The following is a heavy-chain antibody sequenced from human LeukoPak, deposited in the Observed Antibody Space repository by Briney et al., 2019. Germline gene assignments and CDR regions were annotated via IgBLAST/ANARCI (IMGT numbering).Heavy chain of an antibody. Sequence: GGSLRLSCAASGFTFSSYSMNWVRQAPGKGLEWVSSISSSSSYIYYADSVKGRFTISRDNAKNSLYLQMDSLRAEDTAVYYCARDRSYIWYYYDSSGPGYFDYWGQGTLVTVSS. CDR1: GFTFSSYS. V-gene: IGHV3-21*01. CDR3: ARDRSYIWYYYDSSGPGYFDY. J-gene: IGHJ4*02. D-gene: IGHD3-22*01. CDR2: ISSSSSYI.